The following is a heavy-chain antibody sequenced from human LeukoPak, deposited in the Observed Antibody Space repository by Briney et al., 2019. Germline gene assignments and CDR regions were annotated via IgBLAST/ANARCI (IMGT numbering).Heavy chain of an antibody. V-gene: IGHV1-18*01. CDR2: ISTYNGNT. J-gene: IGHJ4*02. D-gene: IGHD6-13*01. CDR3: ARAAGTTFDY. Sequence: ASVKVSCKASGDTFTNSGISWVRQAPGQGLGWMGWISTYNGNTNYAQKFQGRITMTTDTSTSTAYMELRSLRSDDTAVYYCARAAGTTFDYWGQGTLVTVSS. CDR1: GDTFTNSG.